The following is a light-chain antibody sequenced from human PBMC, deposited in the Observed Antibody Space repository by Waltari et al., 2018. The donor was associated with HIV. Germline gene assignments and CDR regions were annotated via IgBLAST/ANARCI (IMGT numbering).Light chain of an antibody. CDR2: EVT. V-gene: IGLV2-14*01. CDR1: PSDVGGYQY. J-gene: IGLJ1*01. CDR3: TSYTSRNTRV. Sequence: QSALTQPASVSGSPGQSITLSCTGTPSDVGGYQYVSWYQQHPGKAPKLMIYEVTNRPSGVSFRFSGSKSGNTASLTISGLQAEDEADYFCTSYTSRNTRVFGTGTKVTVL.